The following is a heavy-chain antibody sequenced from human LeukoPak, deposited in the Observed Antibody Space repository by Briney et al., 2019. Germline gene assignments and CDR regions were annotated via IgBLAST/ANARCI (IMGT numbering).Heavy chain of an antibody. CDR1: GFTFSSYG. J-gene: IGHJ4*02. CDR2: IRTKDSGGTT. Sequence: GGSLRLSCAASGFTFSSYGMHWVRQAPGKGLEWIAVIRTKDSGGTTEYAASVKGRFSLSRDDSKSIAYLQMSSLKTEDTALYYCTRGTRGLNWGQGTLVTVSS. V-gene: IGHV3-49*04. CDR3: TRGTRGLN. D-gene: IGHD1-7*01.